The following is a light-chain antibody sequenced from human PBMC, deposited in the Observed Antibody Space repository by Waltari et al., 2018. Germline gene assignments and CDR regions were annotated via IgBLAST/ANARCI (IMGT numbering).Light chain of an antibody. CDR2: GAS. CDR3: QQYDEWPSLT. CDR1: QSVSGN. V-gene: IGKV3-15*01. J-gene: IGKJ1*01. Sequence: EIVMTQSPATLSVSTGESATLSGRASQSVSGNLAWYQQKPGQAPMLLIDGASTRATGIPAGFSGSESGTEFTLTISSMQSEDFAVYYCQQYDEWPSLTCGQGTKVEIK.